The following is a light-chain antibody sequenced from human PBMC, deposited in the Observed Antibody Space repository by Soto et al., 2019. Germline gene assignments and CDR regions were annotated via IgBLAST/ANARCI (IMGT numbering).Light chain of an antibody. CDR3: QKYGSSGT. CDR2: GVF. J-gene: IGKJ1*01. V-gene: IGKV3-20*01. CDR1: QSVSSY. Sequence: EIVLTQSPATLSLSPGXRATLSCRASQSVSSYLAWYQQKPGQAPRLLIYGVFSRATGIPDRFSGSGSGTDFTLTISRLEPEDFAVYYCQKYGSSGTFGQGTKVDIK.